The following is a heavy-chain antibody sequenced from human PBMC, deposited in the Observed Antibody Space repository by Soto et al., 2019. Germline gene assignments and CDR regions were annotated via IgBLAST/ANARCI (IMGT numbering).Heavy chain of an antibody. CDR3: AREKVGTTFFDN. CDR1: GFAISRGYY. D-gene: IGHD1-1*01. J-gene: IGHJ4*02. CDR2: IYPSVSS. Sequence: SETLSLTCNVSGFAISRGYYWSWVRQPPGKGLEWIGSIYPSVSSYHNPSLERRLTLSIGTSKNQFTLKLASVTAADTALYYCAREKVGTTFFDNWGQGTQVTVS. V-gene: IGHV4-38-2*02.